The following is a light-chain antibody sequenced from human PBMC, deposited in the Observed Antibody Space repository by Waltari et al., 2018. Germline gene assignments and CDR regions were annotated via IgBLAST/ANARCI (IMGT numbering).Light chain of an antibody. CDR3: SSYTTSTSYVV. CDR2: EVS. J-gene: IGLJ2*01. Sequence: SALTQPASVSGSPGQSITISCSGTSSDVGDYRYVAWYQHHPGKAPKLMIYEVSNRPSGVSNRFSGSKSGNTASLTISGLQAEDEADYYCSSYTTSTSYVVFGGGTKLTVL. V-gene: IGLV2-14*01. CDR1: SSDVGDYRY.